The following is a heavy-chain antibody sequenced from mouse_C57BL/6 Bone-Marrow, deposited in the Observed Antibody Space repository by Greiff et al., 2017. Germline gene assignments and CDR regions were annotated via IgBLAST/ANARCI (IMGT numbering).Heavy chain of an antibody. CDR3: ARSRWLLQGGFAY. J-gene: IGHJ3*01. D-gene: IGHD2-3*01. Sequence: VQLQQSGPVLVKPGASVKMSCKASGYTFTDYYMNWVKQSHGKSLEWIGVINPYNGGTSYNQKFKGKATLTVDKSSSTAYMELNSLTSEDSAVYYCARSRWLLQGGFAYWGQGTLVTVSA. CDR1: GYTFTDYY. CDR2: INPYNGGT. V-gene: IGHV1-19*01.